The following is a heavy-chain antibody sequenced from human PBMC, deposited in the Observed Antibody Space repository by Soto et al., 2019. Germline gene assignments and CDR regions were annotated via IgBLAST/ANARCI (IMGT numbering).Heavy chain of an antibody. D-gene: IGHD3-16*02. J-gene: IGHJ3*02. V-gene: IGHV3-30*18. Sequence: GGSLRLSCAASGFTFSSYGMHWVRQAPGKGLEWVAVISYDGSNKYYADSVKGRFTISRDNSKNTLYLQMNSLRAEDTAVYYCAKDRLYYDYIWGSYRFDAFDIWGQGTMVTVSS. CDR2: ISYDGSNK. CDR3: AKDRLYYDYIWGSYRFDAFDI. CDR1: GFTFSSYG.